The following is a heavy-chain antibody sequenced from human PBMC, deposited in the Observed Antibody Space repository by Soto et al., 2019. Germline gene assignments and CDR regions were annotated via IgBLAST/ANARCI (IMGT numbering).Heavy chain of an antibody. D-gene: IGHD3-16*01. J-gene: IGHJ6*02. CDR3: ARVFTFGDSGYYYGMDV. CDR1: GGTFSSYA. Sequence: QVQLVQSGAEVKKPASSVKVSCKGSGGTFSSYAISWVRQAPGQGLEWMGGIIPIFGTANYAQKFQGRVTITADESTSTAYMELSSLTSEDTAVYYCARVFTFGDSGYYYGMDVWGQGTTVTVSS. CDR2: IIPIFGTA. V-gene: IGHV1-69*01.